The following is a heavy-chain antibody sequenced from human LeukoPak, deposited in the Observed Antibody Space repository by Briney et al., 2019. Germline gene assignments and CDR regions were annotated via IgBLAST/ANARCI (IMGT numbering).Heavy chain of an antibody. J-gene: IGHJ5*02. Sequence: SETLSLTCTASGGSISSYYRSWIRQPPGKGLEWIGYIYYSGSTNYNPSLKSRVTISVDTSKNQFSLKLSSVTAADTAVYYCARAAWFGADWFDPWGQGTLVTVSS. CDR2: IYYSGST. V-gene: IGHV4-59*01. CDR1: GGSISSYY. D-gene: IGHD3-10*01. CDR3: ARAAWFGADWFDP.